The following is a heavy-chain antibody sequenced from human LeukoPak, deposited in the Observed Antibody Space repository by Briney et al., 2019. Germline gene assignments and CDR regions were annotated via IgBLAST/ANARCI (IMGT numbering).Heavy chain of an antibody. Sequence: GGSLRLSCAASGFTFSGYAMSWVRQAPGKGLEWVSAISGSGGSTYYADSVKGRFTISRDNSKNTLYLQMNSLRAEDTAVYYCAKDLGVRGYSSAFDIWGQGTMVTVSS. CDR3: AKDLGVRGYSSAFDI. D-gene: IGHD3-10*01. J-gene: IGHJ3*02. CDR1: GFTFSGYA. CDR2: ISGSGGST. V-gene: IGHV3-23*01.